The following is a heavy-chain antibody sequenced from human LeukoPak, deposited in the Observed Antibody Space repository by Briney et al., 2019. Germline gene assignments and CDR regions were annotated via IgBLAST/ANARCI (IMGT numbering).Heavy chain of an antibody. V-gene: IGHV3-53*01. CDR1: GFTVSSNY. J-gene: IGHJ4*02. Sequence: PGRSLRLSCAASGFTVSSNYMSWVRQAPGKGLEWVSVIYSGGSTYYADSVKGRFTISRDNSKNTLYLQMNSLRAEDTAVYYCARVGYRYGFDYWGQGTLVTVSS. CDR3: ARVGYRYGFDY. CDR2: IYSGGST. D-gene: IGHD3-16*02.